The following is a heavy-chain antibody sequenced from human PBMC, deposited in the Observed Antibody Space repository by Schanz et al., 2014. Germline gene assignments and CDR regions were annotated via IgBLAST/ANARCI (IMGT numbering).Heavy chain of an antibody. CDR3: ARDSVSFVRGPQGVD. CDR1: GYSFTDYA. V-gene: IGHV1-18*01. CDR2: ISGYNGDT. Sequence: QVQLVQSGVEVKRPGASVRVSCKASGYSFTDYAIHWVRQAPGQGLEWMGWISGYNGDTNYAPKFQDRVTMTTDTATGITSVELRNLKSDDAAVDYGARDSVSFVRGPQGVDWGQGTQVNVSS. J-gene: IGHJ4*02. D-gene: IGHD3-10*01.